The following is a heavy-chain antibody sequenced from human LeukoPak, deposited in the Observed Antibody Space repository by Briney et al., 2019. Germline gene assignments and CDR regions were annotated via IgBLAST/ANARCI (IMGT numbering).Heavy chain of an antibody. Sequence: SETLSLTCTVSGGSISSGDYYWSWIRQPPGKGLEWSGYIYYSGSTYYNPSLKSRVTISVDTSKNQFSLKLSSVTAADTAVYYRARGGYYYGSGSYMGDYWGQGTLVTVSS. D-gene: IGHD3-10*01. CDR3: ARGGYYYGSGSYMGDY. CDR1: GGSISSGDYY. V-gene: IGHV4-30-4*01. CDR2: IYYSGST. J-gene: IGHJ4*02.